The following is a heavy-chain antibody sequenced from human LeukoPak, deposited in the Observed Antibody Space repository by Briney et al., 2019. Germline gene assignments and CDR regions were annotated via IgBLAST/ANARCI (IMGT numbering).Heavy chain of an antibody. J-gene: IGHJ4*02. CDR3: ASQVTIFGGGKYFDY. CDR2: INSDGSST. V-gene: IGHV3-74*01. Sequence: GGSLRLSCAASGFSFSSYWMHWVRQAPGKGLVWVSRINSDGSSTSYADSVKGRFTISRDNAKNTLYLQMNSLRAEDTAIYYCASQVTIFGGGKYFDYWGQGTLVTVSS. D-gene: IGHD3-3*01. CDR1: GFSFSSYW.